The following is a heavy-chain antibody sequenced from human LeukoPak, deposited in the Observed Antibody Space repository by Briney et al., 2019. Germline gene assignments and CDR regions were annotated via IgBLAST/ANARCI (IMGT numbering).Heavy chain of an antibody. CDR2: IYSGGST. V-gene: IGHV3-66*01. CDR3: ARAGLWFGDWFDY. Sequence: GGSLRLSCAASGFTVSSNYMSWVRQAPGKGLEWVSVIYSGGSTYYADSVKGRFTISRDNSKNTLYLQMNSLRAEDTAVYYCARAGLWFGDWFDYWGQGTLVTVSS. D-gene: IGHD3-10*01. CDR1: GFTVSSNY. J-gene: IGHJ4*02.